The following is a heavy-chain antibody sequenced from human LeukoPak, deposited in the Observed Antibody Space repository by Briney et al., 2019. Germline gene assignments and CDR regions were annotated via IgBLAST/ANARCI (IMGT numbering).Heavy chain of an antibody. CDR2: FDPEDGET. V-gene: IGHV1-24*01. J-gene: IGHJ4*02. CDR3: ARDYYDNSAYYSHTGGY. Sequence: GASVKVSCKVSGYTLTELSMHWVRQAPGKGLEWMGGFDPEDGETIYAQKFQGRVTMTEDTSTDTAYVELSSLRSDDTAVYYCARDYYDNSAYYSHTGGYWGQGTLVTVSS. CDR1: GYTLTELS. D-gene: IGHD3-22*01.